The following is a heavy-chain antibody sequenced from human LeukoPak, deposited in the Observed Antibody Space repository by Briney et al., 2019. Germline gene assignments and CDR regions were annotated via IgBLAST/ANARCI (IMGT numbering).Heavy chain of an antibody. J-gene: IGHJ4*02. CDR3: ARDYYESGSYGGISFDY. V-gene: IGHV3-23*01. CDR2: ISNSDGST. CDR1: GFTFRKYV. D-gene: IGHD3-10*01. Sequence: PGGSLRLSCAASGFTFRKYVMTWVRQAPGKGLEWVSGISNSDGSTYNADSVKGRFIISRDDSKNTLYLQMTSLRAEDTAVHYCARDYYESGSYGGISFDYWGQGTLVTVSS.